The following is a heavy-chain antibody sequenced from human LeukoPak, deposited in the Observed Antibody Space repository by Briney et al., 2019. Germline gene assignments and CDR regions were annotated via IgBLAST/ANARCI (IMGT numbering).Heavy chain of an antibody. CDR1: GFTFSSYA. V-gene: IGHV3-30*14. Sequence: GGSLRLSCAASGFTFSSYAMHWVRQAPGKGLEWVAVISYDGSNKYYADSVKGRFTISRDNAKNSLYLQMNSLRAGDTAMYYCARGGGSYYGWYFDLWGRGTLVTVSS. CDR2: ISYDGSNK. D-gene: IGHD1-26*01. CDR3: ARGGGSYYGWYFDL. J-gene: IGHJ2*01.